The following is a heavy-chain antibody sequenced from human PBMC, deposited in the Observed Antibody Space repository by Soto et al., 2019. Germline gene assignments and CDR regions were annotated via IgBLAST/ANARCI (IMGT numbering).Heavy chain of an antibody. CDR3: ARATRLAVADEGAFDS. CDR2: IWHDGSSV. Sequence: WGSLRLSCVASPVTFSYDGMHWVRQAPGKGLEWVAVIWHDGSSVYYADSVNGRFTISRDNSKNTLYLQMNSLRDEDTAVYFCARATRLAVADEGAFDSWGQGTLVTVSS. CDR1: PVTFSYDG. J-gene: IGHJ4*02. D-gene: IGHD6-19*01. V-gene: IGHV3-33*01.